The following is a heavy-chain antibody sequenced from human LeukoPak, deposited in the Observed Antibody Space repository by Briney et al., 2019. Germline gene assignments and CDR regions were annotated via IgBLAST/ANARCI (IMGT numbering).Heavy chain of an antibody. J-gene: IGHJ4*02. Sequence: PGGSLRLSCVGTGFTFSTYRMNWVRQAPGKGLEWVSSITSSSSYIYYADSVKGRITISRDNAKNSLYLQMNSLRVEDTAVYYCARDKEVYFDYWGQGTLVTVSS. V-gene: IGHV3-21*01. CDR2: ITSSSSYI. CDR1: GFTFSTYR. CDR3: ARDKEVYFDY.